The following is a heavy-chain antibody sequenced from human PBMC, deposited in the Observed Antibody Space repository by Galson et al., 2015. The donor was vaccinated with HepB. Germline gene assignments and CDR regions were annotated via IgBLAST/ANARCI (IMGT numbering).Heavy chain of an antibody. D-gene: IGHD5-18*01. CDR3: AKDRGGMGIQLWFDY. J-gene: IGHJ4*02. CDR1: GFTFSSYA. CDR2: IKSKTDGGTT. Sequence: SLRLSCAASGFTFSSYAMHWVRQAPGKGLEWVGRIKSKTDGGTTDYAAPVKGRFTISRDDSKNTLYLQMNSLRAEDTAVYYCAKDRGGMGIQLWFDYWGQGTLVTVSS. V-gene: IGHV3-15*07.